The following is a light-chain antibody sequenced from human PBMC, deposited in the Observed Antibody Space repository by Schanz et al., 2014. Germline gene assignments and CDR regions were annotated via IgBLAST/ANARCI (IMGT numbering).Light chain of an antibody. CDR3: CGYRDNYIWV. Sequence: QSALTQPPSASGSPGQSVTISCTGTSSDNLVSWYQQHPGKAPKLLIYEGSKRPSGVSDRFSGSKSGNTASLTISGLQDEDEGDYYCCGYRDNYIWVFGGGTKLTVL. J-gene: IGLJ3*02. V-gene: IGLV2-8*01. CDR1: SSDNL. CDR2: EGS.